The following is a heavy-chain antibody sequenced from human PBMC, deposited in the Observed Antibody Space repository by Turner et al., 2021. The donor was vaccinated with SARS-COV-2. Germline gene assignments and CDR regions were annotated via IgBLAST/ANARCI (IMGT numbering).Heavy chain of an antibody. CDR1: VYTFTTYD. CDR3: AGRDSNGYVGAFDM. J-gene: IGHJ3*02. CDR2: MNPNSGHT. V-gene: IGHV1-8*03. D-gene: IGHD4-4*01. Sequence: QVQLVQSGAEVKTPWASVTVSCKASVYTFTTYDINWVRQAAGQGLEWMGWMNPNSGHTANEQKFKGRVTITRKTSISTVYMELSSLRSDDTAVYYCAGRDSNGYVGAFDMWGQGTMVTVSS.